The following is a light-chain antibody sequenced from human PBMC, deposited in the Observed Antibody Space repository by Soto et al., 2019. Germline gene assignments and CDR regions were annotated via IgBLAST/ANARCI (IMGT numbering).Light chain of an antibody. CDR2: GNS. CDR3: QSYDSSLIFPYV. Sequence: QSVLTQPPSVSGSPGQRVTISCTGSSSNIGAGYDVHWYQQLPGTAPKLLIYGNSNRPSGVPDRFSGSKSGTSASLAITGLQAEDEFFYYCQSYDSSLIFPYVFVTVTKVTVL. CDR1: SSNIGAGYD. J-gene: IGLJ1*01. V-gene: IGLV1-40*01.